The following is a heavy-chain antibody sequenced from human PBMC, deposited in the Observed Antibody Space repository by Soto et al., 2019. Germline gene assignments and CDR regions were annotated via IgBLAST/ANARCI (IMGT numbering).Heavy chain of an antibody. D-gene: IGHD6-19*01. J-gene: IGHJ4*02. V-gene: IGHV3-30*18. CDR2: ISYDGSNK. Sequence: QVQLVESGGGVVQPGRSLRLSCAASGFTFSSYGMHWVRQAPGKGLEWVAVISYDGSNKYYADSVKGRFTISRDNSKNTLYLQMNSLRAEDTAVYYCAKGASGWYGVAIDYLGQGTLVTVSS. CDR1: GFTFSSYG. CDR3: AKGASGWYGVAIDY.